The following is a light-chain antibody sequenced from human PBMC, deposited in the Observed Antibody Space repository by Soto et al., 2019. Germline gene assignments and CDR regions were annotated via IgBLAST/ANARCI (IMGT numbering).Light chain of an antibody. CDR2: AAS. Sequence: DIQLTQSPSFLSASVGDRVTITCRASQGISSSLAWYQQKSGKAPKLLIYAASTLQSGVPSRFKGSGSWTEFTLTINSLPPEDFATDYCQQRNSYTPLFGGGTKVDIK. J-gene: IGKJ4*01. V-gene: IGKV1-9*01. CDR1: QGISSS. CDR3: QQRNSYTPL.